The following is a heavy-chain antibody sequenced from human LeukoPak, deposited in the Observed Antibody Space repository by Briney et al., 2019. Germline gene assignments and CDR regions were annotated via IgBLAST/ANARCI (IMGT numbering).Heavy chain of an antibody. CDR2: IYYSGTT. D-gene: IGHD3-10*01. Sequence: SETLSLTCTVSGGSISTYYWSWFRQPPGKGLEWISYIYYSGTTNYNPSLKSRVTISVDTSKNQFSLKLTSVTAADTAVYYCARHKDRSYGSGVHWFDPWGQGTLVTVSS. CDR3: ARHKDRSYGSGVHWFDP. CDR1: GGSISTYY. J-gene: IGHJ5*02. V-gene: IGHV4-59*08.